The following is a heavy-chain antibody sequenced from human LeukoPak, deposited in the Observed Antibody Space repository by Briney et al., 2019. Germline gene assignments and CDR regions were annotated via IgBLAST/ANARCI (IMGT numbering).Heavy chain of an antibody. CDR3: ARSQALEQQLVLYY. CDR2: IWYDGSNK. V-gene: IGHV3-33*01. D-gene: IGHD6-13*01. J-gene: IGHJ4*02. Sequence: PGGSLRLSCAASGFTFSSYGMHWVRQAPGKGLEWVAVIWYDGSNKYYADSVKGRFTISRDNSKNTLCLQMNSLRAEDTAVYYCARSQALEQQLVLYYWGQGTLVTVSS. CDR1: GFTFSSYG.